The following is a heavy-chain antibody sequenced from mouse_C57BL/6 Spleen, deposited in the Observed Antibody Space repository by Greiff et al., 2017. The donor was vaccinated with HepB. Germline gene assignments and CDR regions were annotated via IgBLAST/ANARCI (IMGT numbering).Heavy chain of an antibody. CDR1: GYAFSSYW. D-gene: IGHD1-1*01. CDR3: ARSHYYGSSDYYAMDY. J-gene: IGHJ4*01. Sequence: VQLQQSGAELVKPGASVKISCKASGYAFSSYWMNWVKQRPGKGLEWIGQIYPGDGDTNYNGKFKGKATLTADKSSSTAYMQLSSLTSEDSAVYVCARSHYYGSSDYYAMDYWGQGTSVTVSS. V-gene: IGHV1-80*01. CDR2: IYPGDGDT.